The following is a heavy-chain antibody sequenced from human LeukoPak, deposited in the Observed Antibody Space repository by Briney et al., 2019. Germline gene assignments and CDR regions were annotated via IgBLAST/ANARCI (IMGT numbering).Heavy chain of an antibody. J-gene: IGHJ6*04. V-gene: IGHV3-21*01. CDR3: ARDISGGSSMDV. Sequence: GGSLRLSCAASGFTFSSYSMNWVRQAPGKGLEWVSSISSSSSYIYYADSVKGRFTISRDNAKNSLYLQMNSLRAEDTAVYYCARDISGGSSMDVWGKGTTVTVFS. D-gene: IGHD2-15*01. CDR2: ISSSSSYI. CDR1: GFTFSSYS.